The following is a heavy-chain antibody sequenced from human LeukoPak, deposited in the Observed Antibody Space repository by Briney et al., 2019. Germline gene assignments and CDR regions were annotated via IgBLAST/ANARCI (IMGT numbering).Heavy chain of an antibody. D-gene: IGHD3-3*01. CDR1: GGTFSSYA. CDR2: IIPILGIA. Sequence: SVKVSCKASGGTFSSYAISWVRQAPGQGLEWMGRIIPILGIANYAQKFQGRVTITADKSTSTAYMELSSLRSEDTAVYYCARAYTRPYYDFWSGYDYFDYWGQGTLVTVSS. CDR3: ARAYTRPYYDFWSGYDYFDY. V-gene: IGHV1-69*04. J-gene: IGHJ4*02.